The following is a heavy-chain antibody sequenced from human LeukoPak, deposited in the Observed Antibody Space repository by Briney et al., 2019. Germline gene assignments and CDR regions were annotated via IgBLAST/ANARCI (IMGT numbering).Heavy chain of an antibody. V-gene: IGHV3-NL1*01. CDR3: AKDRVPDSGYDIDY. CDR1: GFTFSSHG. D-gene: IGHD5-12*01. Sequence: TGGSLRLSCAASGFTFSSHGMHWVRQAPRKGLEWVAGIYGGGGVIKYADSVKGRFTISRDNSENILYLQMDSLRVEDTAMYYCAKDRVPDSGYDIDYWGQGTLVTVSS. CDR2: IYGGGGVI. J-gene: IGHJ4*02.